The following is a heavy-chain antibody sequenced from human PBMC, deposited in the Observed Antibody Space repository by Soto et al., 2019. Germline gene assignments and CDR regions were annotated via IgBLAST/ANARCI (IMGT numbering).Heavy chain of an antibody. D-gene: IGHD3-9*01. CDR1: GGSFSGYY. J-gene: IGHJ2*01. CDR2: INDRGSI. CDR3: ARWSHDILVGLPWVWYFEL. Sequence: QVQLQQWGAGPLRPLETLSLTCGVSGGSFSGYYWAWIRQSPGKGLEWIGEINDRGSINYNPSLKRRVSISVDTSKNHYSLKLRSVTAADTAVYYCARWSHDILVGLPWVWYFELWGRGTLVTVS. V-gene: IGHV4-34*01.